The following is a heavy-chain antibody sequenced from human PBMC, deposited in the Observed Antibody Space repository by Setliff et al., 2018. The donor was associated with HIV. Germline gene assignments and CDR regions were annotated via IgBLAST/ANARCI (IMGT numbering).Heavy chain of an antibody. D-gene: IGHD4-17*01. CDR2: FDPEDDET. CDR3: ARPNYGDYDDSFDY. Sequence: ASVKVSCKVSGYTLTELPIHWVRQAPGKGLEWMGGFDPEDDETIYAQKLQGRVTMTTDTSTSTAYMELRSLRSDDTAVYYCARPNYGDYDDSFDYWGQGTLVTVSS. J-gene: IGHJ4*02. CDR1: GYTLTELP. V-gene: IGHV1-24*01.